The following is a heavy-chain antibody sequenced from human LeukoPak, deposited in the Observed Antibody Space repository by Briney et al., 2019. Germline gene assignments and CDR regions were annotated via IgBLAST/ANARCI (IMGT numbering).Heavy chain of an antibody. V-gene: IGHV5-51*01. D-gene: IGHD1-26*01. J-gene: IGHJ4*02. Sequence: GESLKISCKGSGYSFTSYWIGWVRQMPGKGLEWMGIIYPGDSDTRYSPSFQGQVTISADKPISTAYLQWTSLKASDTAMYYCARNPRDSGSYYFDYWGQGTLVTVSS. CDR2: IYPGDSDT. CDR1: GYSFTSYW. CDR3: ARNPRDSGSYYFDY.